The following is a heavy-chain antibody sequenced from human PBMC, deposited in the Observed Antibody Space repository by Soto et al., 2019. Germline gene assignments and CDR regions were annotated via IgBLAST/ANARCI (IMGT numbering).Heavy chain of an antibody. D-gene: IGHD5-18*01. V-gene: IGHV5-51*01. CDR1: GYSFTSYW. CDR2: IYPGDSDT. CDR3: ARHGYSYGIRTHYYYGMDV. Sequence: LGESLKISCKGSGYSFTSYWIGWVRQIPWKGLEWMGIIYPGDSDTRYSPSFQGQVTISADKSISTAYLQWSSLKASDTAMYYCARHGYSYGIRTHYYYGMDVWGQGTTVTVS. J-gene: IGHJ6*02.